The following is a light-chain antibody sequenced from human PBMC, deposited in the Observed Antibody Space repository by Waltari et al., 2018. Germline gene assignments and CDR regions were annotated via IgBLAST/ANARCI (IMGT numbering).Light chain of an antibody. CDR2: AAS. CDR1: QSISSY. J-gene: IGKJ4*01. CDR3: QQSYSTLLT. Sequence: DIQMTQSPSSLSASVGDRVTITCRASQSISSYLNWYQQKPGKAPKLLIYAASILQSGVPSRFSGSGSGTDFTLTISSLQPEDFATYYCQQSYSTLLTFGGGTKVEIK. V-gene: IGKV1-39*01.